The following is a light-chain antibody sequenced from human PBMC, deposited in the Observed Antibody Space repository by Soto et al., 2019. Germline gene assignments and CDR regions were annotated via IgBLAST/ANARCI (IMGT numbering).Light chain of an antibody. CDR1: SSDIGGYYY. CDR2: EVT. Sequence: QSGLAQPPSASGSPGQSVTVYCTGTSSDIGGYYYVSWYQQHPGKAPKLIIYEVTKRPSGVPDRFSGSKSGNTASLTVSGLQAEDEADYYCSSYAGSNNFVFGAGTKVTVL. V-gene: IGLV2-8*01. CDR3: SSYAGSNNFV. J-gene: IGLJ1*01.